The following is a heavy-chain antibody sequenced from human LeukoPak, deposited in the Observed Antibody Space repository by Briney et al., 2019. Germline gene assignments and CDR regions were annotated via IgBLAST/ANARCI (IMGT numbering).Heavy chain of an antibody. CDR1: GFTFSSYA. V-gene: IGHV3-23*01. CDR3: AKDFAGYCTNGVCYKWDDY. D-gene: IGHD2-8*01. J-gene: IGHJ4*02. CDR2: ISGSGGST. Sequence: GGSLRLSCAASGFTFSSYAMSWVRQAPGKGLEWVSAISGSGGSTYYADSVKGRFTISRDNSKNTLYLQMNSLRAEDTAVYYCAKDFAGYCTNGVCYKWDDYWGQGTLVTVSS.